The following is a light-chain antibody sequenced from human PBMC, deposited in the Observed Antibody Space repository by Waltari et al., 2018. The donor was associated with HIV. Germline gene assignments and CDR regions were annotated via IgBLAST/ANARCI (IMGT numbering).Light chain of an antibody. CDR1: SSDVVGYHY. Sequence: QSALTQPASVSGSTGQSTTISCTGTSSDVVGYHYVSWYQQHPGKAPKLMIYYVSNRPSGVSYRFSGSKSGNTASLTISGLQAEDEADYYCSSYTTSSTWVFGGGTKLTVL. CDR3: SSYTTSSTWV. CDR2: YVS. J-gene: IGLJ3*02. V-gene: IGLV2-14*01.